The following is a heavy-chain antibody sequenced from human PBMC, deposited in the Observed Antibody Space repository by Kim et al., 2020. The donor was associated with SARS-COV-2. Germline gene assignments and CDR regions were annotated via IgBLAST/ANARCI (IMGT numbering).Heavy chain of an antibody. V-gene: IGHV1-69*04. D-gene: IGHD2-21*02. Sequence: SVKVSCKASGGTFSSYAISWVRQAPGQGLEWMGRIIPILGIANYAQKFQGRVTITADKSTSTAYMELSSLRSEDTAVYYCARDEVPYCGGDCYPFYFDYWGQGTLVTVSS. CDR2: IIPILGIA. CDR3: ARDEVPYCGGDCYPFYFDY. CDR1: GGTFSSYA. J-gene: IGHJ4*02.